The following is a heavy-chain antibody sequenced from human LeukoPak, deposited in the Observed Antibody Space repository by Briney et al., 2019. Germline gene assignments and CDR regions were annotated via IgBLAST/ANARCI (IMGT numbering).Heavy chain of an antibody. V-gene: IGHV3-11*01. CDR2: ISSSGSTI. Sequence: PGGSLRLSCAASGFTFSVCYMSWIRQAPGKGLEWVSYISSSGSTIYYADSVKGRFTISRDNAKNSLYLQMNSLGAEDTAVYYCASGSGSYLFGYYFDYWGQGTLVTVSS. D-gene: IGHD1-26*01. CDR1: GFTFSVCY. CDR3: ASGSGSYLFGYYFDY. J-gene: IGHJ4*02.